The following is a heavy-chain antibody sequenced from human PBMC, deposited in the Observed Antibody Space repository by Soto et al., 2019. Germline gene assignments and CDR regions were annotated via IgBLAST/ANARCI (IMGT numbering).Heavy chain of an antibody. V-gene: IGHV3-21*01. CDR3: ARDFSGQLVDYGMDV. D-gene: IGHD6-13*01. J-gene: IGHJ6*02. CDR2: ISSSSSYI. Sequence: EVQLVESGGGLVKPGGSPRLSCAASGFTFSSYSMNWVRQAPGKGLEWVSSISSSSSYIYYADSVKGRFTISRDNAKNSLYLQMNSLRAEDTAVYYCARDFSGQLVDYGMDVWGQGTTVTVSS. CDR1: GFTFSSYS.